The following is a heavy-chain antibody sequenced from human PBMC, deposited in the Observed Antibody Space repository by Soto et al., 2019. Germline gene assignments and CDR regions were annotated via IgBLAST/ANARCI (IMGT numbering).Heavy chain of an antibody. V-gene: IGHV3-23*01. J-gene: IGHJ4*02. CDR2: ISGTGGST. Sequence: PGGSLRLSCAASGFTFNNYAMNWVRQAPGKGLEWVATISGTGGSTYYADSVKGRFTISRDNSKNTLYLQMSSLRVEDTAVYYCAKDRLGGNFDYWGQGTQVTVSS. CDR3: AKDRLGGNFDY. CDR1: GFTFNNYA.